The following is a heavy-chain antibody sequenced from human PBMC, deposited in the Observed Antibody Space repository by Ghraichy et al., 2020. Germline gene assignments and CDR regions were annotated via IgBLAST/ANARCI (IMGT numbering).Heavy chain of an antibody. Sequence: GGSLRLSCAASGITFSTYGMSWVRQAPGKGLEWVSCIIGSGGSTNYADSVKGRFAISRENSKNTVYLQMNGLRAEDTAVYYCASPARGRESVDVYGLDVWGPGTTVTVSS. CDR2: IIGSGGST. J-gene: IGHJ6*02. CDR3: ASPARGRESVDVYGLDV. CDR1: GITFSTYG. D-gene: IGHD3-10*01. V-gene: IGHV3-23*01.